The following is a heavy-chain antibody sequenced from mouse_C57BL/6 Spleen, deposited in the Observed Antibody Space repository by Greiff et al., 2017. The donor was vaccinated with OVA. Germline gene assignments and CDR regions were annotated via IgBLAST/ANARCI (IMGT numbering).Heavy chain of an antibody. CDR3: ARGRDYYGRGYFDV. CDR1: GYSITSGYY. J-gene: IGHJ1*03. V-gene: IGHV3-6*01. CDR2: ISYDGSN. D-gene: IGHD1-1*01. Sequence: EVKLVESGPGLVKPSQSLSLTCSVTGYSITSGYYWNWIRQFPGNKLEWMGYISYDGSNNYNPSLKNRISITRDTSKNQFFLKLNSVTTEDTATYYCARGRDYYGRGYFDVWGTGTTVTVSS.